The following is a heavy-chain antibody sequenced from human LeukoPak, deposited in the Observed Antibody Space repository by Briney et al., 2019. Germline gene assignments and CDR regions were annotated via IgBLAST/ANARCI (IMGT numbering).Heavy chain of an antibody. J-gene: IGHJ5*02. Sequence: ASVKVSCKASGYTFTGYYMHWVRQAPGQGLEWMGRINPNSGGTNYAQKFQGRVTVTRDTSISTAYKELSRLRSDDTAVYYCARGVVVVAATVNWFDPWGQGALVTVSS. V-gene: IGHV1-2*06. CDR2: INPNSGGT. D-gene: IGHD2-15*01. CDR1: GYTFTGYY. CDR3: ARGVVVVAATVNWFDP.